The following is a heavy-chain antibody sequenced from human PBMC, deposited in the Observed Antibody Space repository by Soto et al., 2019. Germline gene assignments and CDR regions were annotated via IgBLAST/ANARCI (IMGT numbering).Heavy chain of an antibody. CDR2: FLPIFGTA. CDR3: ASYYXXXXXXRGDY. D-gene: IGHD3-10*01. J-gene: IGHJ4*02. CDR1: GGTFXXXA. Sequence: QVQLVQSGAXXKKSGSSVKVSCXASGGTFXXXAXXXXXXXXXQXXXWMGGFLPIFGTANYAQKFQGRVTITADESTSTAYVELSSLRSEDTAVYXXASYYXXXXXXRGDYWGQGTLVTVSS. V-gene: IGHV1-69*01.